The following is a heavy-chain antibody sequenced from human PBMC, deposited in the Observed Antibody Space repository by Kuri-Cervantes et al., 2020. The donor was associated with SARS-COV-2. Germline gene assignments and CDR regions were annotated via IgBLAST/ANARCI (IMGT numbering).Heavy chain of an antibody. CDR3: AVLTGESGPYYYYYGMDV. Sequence: ASVKVSCKASGYTFTSYGISWVRQAPGQGLEWMGWISAYNGNTNYAQKLQGRVTMTTDTSTSTAYMERRSLRFDDTAVYYCAVLTGESGPYYYYYGMDVWGQGTTVTVSS. V-gene: IGHV1-18*01. D-gene: IGHD7-27*01. CDR1: GYTFTSYG. CDR2: ISAYNGNT. J-gene: IGHJ6*02.